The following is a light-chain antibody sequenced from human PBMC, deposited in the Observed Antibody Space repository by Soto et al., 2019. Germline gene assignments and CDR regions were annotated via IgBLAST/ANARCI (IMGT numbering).Light chain of an antibody. CDR2: EDN. J-gene: IGLJ3*02. CDR1: SGSIASNY. CDR3: QSYDSSNRV. V-gene: IGLV6-57*04. Sequence: LTQPHSVSESPGKTVTISCTRSSGSIASNYVQWYQQRPGSAPVIVIYEDNQRPSGVPDRFSGSIDSSSNSASLTISGLKTEDEADYYCQSYDSSNRVFGGGTQLTVL.